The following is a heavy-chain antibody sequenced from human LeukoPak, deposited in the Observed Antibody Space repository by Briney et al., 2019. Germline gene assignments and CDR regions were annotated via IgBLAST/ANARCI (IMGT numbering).Heavy chain of an antibody. CDR1: GGSFSGYY. CDR2: INHSGST. J-gene: IGHJ3*02. D-gene: IGHD5-24*01. Sequence: PSETLSLTCAVYGGSFSGYYWSWIRQPPGKGLEWIGEINHSGSTNYNPSLKSRVTISVDTSKNQFSLKLSPVTAADTAVYYCASREVEMATIIDAFGIWGQGTMVTVSS. CDR3: ASREVEMATIIDAFGI. V-gene: IGHV4-34*01.